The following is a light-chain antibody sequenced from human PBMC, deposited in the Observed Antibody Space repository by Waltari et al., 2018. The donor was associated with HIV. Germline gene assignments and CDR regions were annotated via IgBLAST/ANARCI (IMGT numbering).Light chain of an antibody. V-gene: IGLV3-25*03. CDR1: KLSKPF. Sequence: SYDLTQAPSVSVSPGQTAKITCSGDKLSKPFVYWYYQKPGQAPLMIIFKDNERPSGIPARFSASSSGSSSTLTISGVQAEDEGDYYCQSGHNSESIIGGGTKLTVL. J-gene: IGLJ2*01. CDR2: KDN. CDR3: QSGHNSESI.